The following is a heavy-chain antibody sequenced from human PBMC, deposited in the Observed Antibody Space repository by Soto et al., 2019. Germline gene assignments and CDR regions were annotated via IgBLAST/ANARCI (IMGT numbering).Heavy chain of an antibody. Sequence: GGSLRLSCAASGFTFSSYSMNWVRQAPGKELEWVSYISSSSSTIYYADSVKGRFTISRDNAKNSLYLQMNSLRDEDTAVYYCARDQIVVVPAAQRIYYYGMDVWGQGTTVTVSS. J-gene: IGHJ6*02. D-gene: IGHD2-2*01. CDR1: GFTFSSYS. CDR2: ISSSSSTI. CDR3: ARDQIVVVPAAQRIYYYGMDV. V-gene: IGHV3-48*02.